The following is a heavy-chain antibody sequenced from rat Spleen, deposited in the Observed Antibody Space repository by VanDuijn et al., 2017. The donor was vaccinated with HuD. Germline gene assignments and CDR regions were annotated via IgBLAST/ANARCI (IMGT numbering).Heavy chain of an antibody. CDR3: ARRGNPYWYFDF. CDR2: ISYDGGST. Sequence: EVQLVESGGGLVQPGRSLKLSCAASGFTFSNYGMHWIRQAPTEGLEWVASISYDGGSTYYRDSVKGRFTISRDNAKSTLYLQMDSLRSEDTATYYCARRGNPYWYFDFWGPGTMVTVSS. V-gene: IGHV5-19*01. CDR1: GFTFSNYG. J-gene: IGHJ1*01. D-gene: IGHD3-8*01.